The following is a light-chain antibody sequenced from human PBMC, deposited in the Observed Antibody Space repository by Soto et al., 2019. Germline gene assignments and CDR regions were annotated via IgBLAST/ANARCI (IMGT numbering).Light chain of an antibody. CDR2: GAS. J-gene: IGKJ1*01. CDR3: QQYKNWPMWT. Sequence: EIVMTQSPATLSVSPGERATLSRRASQSVSSNLALYQQKPGQAHRLIIYGASTRATGIPARFSGSGSGTEFTLTISSLQSEDFAVYYCQQYKNWPMWTFGQGTKVDI. V-gene: IGKV3-15*01. CDR1: QSVSSN.